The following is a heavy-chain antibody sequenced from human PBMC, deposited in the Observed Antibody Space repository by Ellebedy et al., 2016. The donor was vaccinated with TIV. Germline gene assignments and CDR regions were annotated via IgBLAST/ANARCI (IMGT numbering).Heavy chain of an antibody. CDR1: GGSFSGYY. CDR3: ARGDYGDYVGQDAFDI. V-gene: IGHV4-34*01. D-gene: IGHD4-17*01. CDR2: IYHSGST. Sequence: SQTLSLTCAVFGGSFSGYYWSWIRQPPGKGLEWIGEIYHSGSTNYNPSLKSRVTISVDTSKNQFSLKKSSVTAADTAVYYCARGDYGDYVGQDAFDIWGQGTMVTVSS. J-gene: IGHJ3*02.